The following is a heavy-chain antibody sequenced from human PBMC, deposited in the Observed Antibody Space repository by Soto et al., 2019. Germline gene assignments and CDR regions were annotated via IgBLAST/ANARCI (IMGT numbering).Heavy chain of an antibody. Sequence: SVKVSCKASGFTFTSSAVQWVRQARGQRLEWIGWIVVGSGNTNYAQKFQERVTITRDMSTSTAYMELSSLRSEDTAVYYCAAADRLRFLYYYYGMDVWGQGTTVTV. CDR3: AAADRLRFLYYYYGMDV. CDR2: IVVGSGNT. CDR1: GFTFTSSA. J-gene: IGHJ6*02. V-gene: IGHV1-58*01. D-gene: IGHD3-3*01.